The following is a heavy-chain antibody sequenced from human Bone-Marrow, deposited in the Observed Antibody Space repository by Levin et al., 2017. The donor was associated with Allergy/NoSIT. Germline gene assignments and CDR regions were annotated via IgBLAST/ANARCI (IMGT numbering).Heavy chain of an antibody. CDR1: GFTFSSYA. V-gene: IGHV3-23*01. CDR3: AKDRETTVTTFGYYYYYYYMDV. D-gene: IGHD4-11*01. Sequence: LSLTCAASGFTFSSYAMSWVRQAPGKGLEWVSAISGSGGSTYYADSVKGRFTISRDNSKNTLYLQMNSLRAEDTAVYYCAKDRETTVTTFGYYYYYYYMDVWGKGTTVTVSS. CDR2: ISGSGGST. J-gene: IGHJ6*03.